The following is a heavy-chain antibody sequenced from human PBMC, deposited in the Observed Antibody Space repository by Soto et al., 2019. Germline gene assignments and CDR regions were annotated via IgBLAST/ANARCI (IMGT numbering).Heavy chain of an antibody. D-gene: IGHD3-3*01. CDR2: FDPEDGET. CDR1: GYTLTELS. Sequence: ASVKVSCKVSGYTLTELSMHWVRQAPGKGLEWMGGFDPEDGETIYAQKFQGRVTMTEDTSTSTAYMELNSLKSGDTAVYYCAAGTMFGLRTSPYFDHWGHGTLVTVSS. CDR3: AAGTMFGLRTSPYFDH. V-gene: IGHV1-24*01. J-gene: IGHJ4*01.